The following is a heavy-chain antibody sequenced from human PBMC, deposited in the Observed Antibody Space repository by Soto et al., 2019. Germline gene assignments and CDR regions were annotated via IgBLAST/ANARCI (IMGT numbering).Heavy chain of an antibody. CDR1: GFTFSSYG. V-gene: IGHV3-30*18. CDR2: ISDNVDKK. Sequence: GGSLRLSCVASGFTFSSYGMHWIRQPPGKGLEWLALISDNVDKKYYADSVRGRFTISRDNSKNTLSLQMNSLSAEDTGVYFCAKAQFRMVVANSFDYWGHGNMVTVSS. CDR3: AKAQFRMVVANSFDY. D-gene: IGHD2-15*01. J-gene: IGHJ4*01.